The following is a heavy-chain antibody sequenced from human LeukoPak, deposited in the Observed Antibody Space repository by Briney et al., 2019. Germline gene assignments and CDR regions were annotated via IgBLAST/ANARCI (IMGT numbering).Heavy chain of an antibody. Sequence: GASVKVSCKASGGTFSSYAISWVRQAPGQGLEWMGGLIPIFGTANYAQKYQGRVTITADKSTSTAYMELSSLRSEDTAVYYCARHYYGSGSQTNNWFDPWGQGTLVTVSS. CDR2: LIPIFGTA. CDR1: GGTFSSYA. CDR3: ARHYYGSGSQTNNWFDP. D-gene: IGHD3-10*01. V-gene: IGHV1-69*06. J-gene: IGHJ5*02.